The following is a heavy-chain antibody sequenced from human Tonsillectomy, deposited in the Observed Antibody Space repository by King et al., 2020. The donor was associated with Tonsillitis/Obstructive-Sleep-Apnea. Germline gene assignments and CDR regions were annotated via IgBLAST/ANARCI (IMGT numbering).Heavy chain of an antibody. CDR3: ARAVHYNFDY. Sequence: VQLVESGGGLVQPGGSLRLSCAASGFTFSSYWMTWVRQAPGQGLEWVANINPDESGKYYVDSVKGRFTISRDNAKNSLYLQMNSLRVGDMAVYFCARAVHYNFDYWGQGTLVTVSS. V-gene: IGHV3-7*04. CDR2: INPDESGK. J-gene: IGHJ4*02. D-gene: IGHD4-11*01. CDR1: GFTFSSYW.